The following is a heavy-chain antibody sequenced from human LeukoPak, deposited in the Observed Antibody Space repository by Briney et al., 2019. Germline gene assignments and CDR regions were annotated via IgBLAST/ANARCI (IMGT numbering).Heavy chain of an antibody. CDR3: AREHNIGWSIFGS. CDR1: GFTVSRNY. CDR2: IYSGGST. J-gene: IGHJ4*02. D-gene: IGHD6-19*01. Sequence: GGSLRLSCAASGFTVSRNYMSWVRQAPGKGLEWVSLIYSGGSTYYADSVKGRFTISRDNSKNTLYLQMNSLRAEDTAVYYCAREHNIGWSIFGSWGQGTLVTVSS. V-gene: IGHV3-53*01.